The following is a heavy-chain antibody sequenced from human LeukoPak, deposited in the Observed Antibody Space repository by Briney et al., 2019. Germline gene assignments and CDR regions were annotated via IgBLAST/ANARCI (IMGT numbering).Heavy chain of an antibody. CDR2: IYPDDSET. CDR3: VRHQGGYYYYFDY. D-gene: IGHD3-22*01. V-gene: IGHV5-51*01. CDR1: GYSFDTYW. J-gene: IGHJ4*02. Sequence: GESLKISCKASGYSFDTYWIGWVRQMPGKGLEWVGIIYPDDSETRYSPSFQGQVTISVDESITTAYLQWSSLKASDTAMYYCVRHQGGYYYYFDYWGQGTLVTVSS.